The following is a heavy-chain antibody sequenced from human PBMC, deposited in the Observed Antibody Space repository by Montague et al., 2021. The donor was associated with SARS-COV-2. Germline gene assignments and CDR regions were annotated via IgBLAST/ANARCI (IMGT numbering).Heavy chain of an antibody. CDR3: ARCSWDGCDSGYEVCYFDY. CDR2: INHSGST. J-gene: IGHJ4*02. Sequence: SETLSLTCAVYGESVSGYYWSWIRQPPGKGLEWIGEINHSGSTDYNPSLKSRVTISVHTSRNQFSLDLSSVTAADTAVYYCARCSWDGCDSGYEVCYFDYWGQGPLVTVSS. D-gene: IGHD5-12*01. V-gene: IGHV4-34*01. CDR1: GESVSGYY.